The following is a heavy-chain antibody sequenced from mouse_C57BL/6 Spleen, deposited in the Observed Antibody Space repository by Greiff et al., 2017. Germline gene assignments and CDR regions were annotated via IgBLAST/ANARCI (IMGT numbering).Heavy chain of an antibody. J-gene: IGHJ4*01. D-gene: IGHD1-1*01. Sequence: QVQLKQPGTELVKPGASVKLSCKASGYTFTSYWMHWVKQRPGQGLEWIGNINPSNGGTNYNEKFKSKATLTVDKSSSTAYMQLSSLTSEDSAVYYCARGGYYGSSYDYYAMDYWGQGTSVTVSS. CDR1: GYTFTSYW. CDR3: ARGGYYGSSYDYYAMDY. CDR2: INPSNGGT. V-gene: IGHV1-53*01.